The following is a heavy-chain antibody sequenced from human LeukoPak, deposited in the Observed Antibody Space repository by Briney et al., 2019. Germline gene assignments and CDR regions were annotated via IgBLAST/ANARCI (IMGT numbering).Heavy chain of an antibody. CDR2: INHSGST. D-gene: IGHD3-3*01. CDR1: GGSFSGYY. Sequence: PSETLSLTCAVYGGSFSGYYWSWLRQPPGKGLEWIGEINHSGSTNYNPSLKSRVTISVDTSKNQFSLKLSSVTAADTAVYYCARVNGVTIFGVVTRYNWFDPWGQGTLVTVSS. V-gene: IGHV4-34*01. J-gene: IGHJ5*02. CDR3: ARVNGVTIFGVVTRYNWFDP.